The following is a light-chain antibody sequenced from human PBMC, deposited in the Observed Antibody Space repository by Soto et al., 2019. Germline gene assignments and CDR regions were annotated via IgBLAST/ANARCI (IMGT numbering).Light chain of an antibody. CDR2: DVS. CDR3: SSYTSSSTLLYV. CDR1: SSDVGGYNY. V-gene: IGLV2-14*01. J-gene: IGLJ1*01. Sequence: SALTQPASVSGSPGQSITISCPGTSSDVGGYNYVSWYQQHPGKAPKLMIYDVSNRPSGVSNRFSGSKSGNTASLTISGLQAEDEADYYCSSYTSSSTLLYVFGTGTKVTGL.